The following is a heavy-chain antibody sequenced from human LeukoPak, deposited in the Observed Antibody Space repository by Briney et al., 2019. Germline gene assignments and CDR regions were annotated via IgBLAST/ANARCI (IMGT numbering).Heavy chain of an antibody. J-gene: IGHJ6*02. CDR2: ISHSGST. CDR3: ARFFSTVTTRLGEVFGMDV. CDR1: GGSFSGYY. D-gene: IGHD4-17*01. Sequence: KPSETLSLTCAVYGGSFSGYYWSWIRQPPGKGLEWIGEISHSGSTNYNPSLKSRVTISVDTSKNQFSLKLSSVTAADTAVHYCARFFSTVTTRLGEVFGMDVWGQGTTVTVSS. V-gene: IGHV4-34*01.